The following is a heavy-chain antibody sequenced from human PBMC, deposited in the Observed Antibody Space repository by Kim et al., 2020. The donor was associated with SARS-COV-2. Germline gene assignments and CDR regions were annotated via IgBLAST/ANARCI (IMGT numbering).Heavy chain of an antibody. D-gene: IGHD3-10*01. J-gene: IGHJ6*02. V-gene: IGHV1-24*01. Sequence: ASVKVSCKVSGYTLTELSMHWVRQAPGKGLEWMGGFDPEDGETIYAQKFQGRVTMTEDTSTDTAYMELSSLRSEDTAVYYCATTLGMVRGVSEYYYYGMDVWGQGTTVTVSS. CDR1: GYTLTELS. CDR3: ATTLGMVRGVSEYYYYGMDV. CDR2: FDPEDGET.